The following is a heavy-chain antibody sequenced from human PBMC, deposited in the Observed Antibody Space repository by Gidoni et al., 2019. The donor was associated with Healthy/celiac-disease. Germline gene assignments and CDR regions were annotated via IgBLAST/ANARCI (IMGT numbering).Heavy chain of an antibody. V-gene: IGHV4-4*02. CDR2: IYHSGST. D-gene: IGHD2-2*01. J-gene: IGHJ4*02. Sequence: GPGLVKPSGTLSLNCAVSGGSLSSSNWWSWVRQPPGKGLEWIGEIYHSGSTNYNPSIKSRVTISVDKSKNQFSLKLSSVTAADTAVYYCASERYCSSTSCPFDYWGQGTLVTVSS. CDR3: ASERYCSSTSCPFDY. CDR1: GGSLSSSNW.